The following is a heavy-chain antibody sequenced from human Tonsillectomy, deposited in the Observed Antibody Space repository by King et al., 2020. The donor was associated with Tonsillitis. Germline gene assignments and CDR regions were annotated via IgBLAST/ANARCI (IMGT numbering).Heavy chain of an antibody. Sequence: VQLQESGPGLVKPSETLSLTCTVSGYSISRGFYWGWIRQPPGKGLEWIGTIYHGGTTYYNPSLKSRLTISVDTSKNQFSLNLSSVTAADTAVYYCAQQEERYNWFDPGGQGTLVTVSS. CDR3: AQQEERYNWFDP. D-gene: IGHD1-1*01. CDR1: GYSISRGFY. CDR2: IYHGGTT. J-gene: IGHJ5*02. V-gene: IGHV4-38-2*02.